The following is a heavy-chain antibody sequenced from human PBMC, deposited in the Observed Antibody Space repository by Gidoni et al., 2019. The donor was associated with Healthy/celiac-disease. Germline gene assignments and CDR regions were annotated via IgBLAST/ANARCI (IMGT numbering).Heavy chain of an antibody. CDR1: GFTFSRYG. Sequence: QVQLVESGGGVVQPGRPLRLSWAASGFTFSRYGMHWVRQAPGKGLEWVAVKWYDGSNKYYADSVKGRFTISRDNSKNTLYLQMNSLRAEDTAVYYCAREEVSDWLLPLDYWGQGTLVTVSS. D-gene: IGHD3-9*01. CDR2: KWYDGSNK. CDR3: AREEVSDWLLPLDY. J-gene: IGHJ4*02. V-gene: IGHV3-33*01.